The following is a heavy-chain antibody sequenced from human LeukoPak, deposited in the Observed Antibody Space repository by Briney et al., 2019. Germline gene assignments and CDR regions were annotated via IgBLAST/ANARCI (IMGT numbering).Heavy chain of an antibody. CDR3: ARHGRIAAAGDFDY. CDR1: TGPFSGYY. J-gene: IGHJ4*02. D-gene: IGHD6-13*01. Sequence: SETLSLTCAVYTGPFSGYYWAWIRQPPGEGLEWIGEITHNANTKYNPSLESRVIISVDTSKNQFSLKLNSVTAADTAVYYCARHGRIAAAGDFDYWGQGALVTVSS. V-gene: IGHV4-34*01. CDR2: ITHNANT.